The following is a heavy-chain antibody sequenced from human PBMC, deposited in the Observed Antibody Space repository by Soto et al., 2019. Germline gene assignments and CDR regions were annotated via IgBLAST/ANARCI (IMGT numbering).Heavy chain of an antibody. CDR2: SNPNSGGT. CDR1: GYTFTGYY. CDR3: ARVRVEVGATPPYLRNNWFDP. D-gene: IGHD1-26*01. V-gene: IGHV1-2*02. J-gene: IGHJ5*02. Sequence: GASVKVSCKASGYTFTGYYMHWVRQAPGRGLAWMGWSNPNSGGTNYAQKFQGRVTMTRDTSISTAYMELSRLRSDDTAVYYCARVRVEVGATPPYLRNNWFDPWGQGTLVTVSS.